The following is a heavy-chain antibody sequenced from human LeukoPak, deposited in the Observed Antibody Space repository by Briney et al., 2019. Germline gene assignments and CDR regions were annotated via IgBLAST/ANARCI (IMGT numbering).Heavy chain of an antibody. J-gene: IGHJ4*02. D-gene: IGHD3-22*01. CDR2: INPSGGTT. Sequence: GASVKVSCKASGYTFTSYYMHWVRQAPGQGLEWMGIINPSGGTTSYAQKFQGRVSMTRGTSTSTIYMELSSLRSEDTAVYYCARSLTGYYDSSGFWGQGTLVTVSS. CDR1: GYTFTSYY. V-gene: IGHV1-46*01. CDR3: ARSLTGYYDSSGF.